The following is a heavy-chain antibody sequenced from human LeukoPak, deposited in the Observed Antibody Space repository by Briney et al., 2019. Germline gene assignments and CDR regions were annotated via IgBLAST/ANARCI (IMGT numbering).Heavy chain of an antibody. CDR1: GGSVSSYY. CDR3: ARHSRAYSSSSGTYEY. V-gene: IGHV4-59*08. D-gene: IGHD6-6*01. J-gene: IGHJ4*02. Sequence: PSETLALTCNVSGGSVSSYYWSWSRQPPGKGLEWIADISYSGSTNYNPSLKSRVTISVDTSNNQFSLKVSSMTAADTAVYYCARHSRAYSSSSGTYEYWGQGTLVTVSS. CDR2: ISYSGST.